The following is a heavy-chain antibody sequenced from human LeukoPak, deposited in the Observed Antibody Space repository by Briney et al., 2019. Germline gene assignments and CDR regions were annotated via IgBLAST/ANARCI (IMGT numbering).Heavy chain of an antibody. D-gene: IGHD6-13*01. V-gene: IGHV1-46*01. J-gene: IGHJ6*03. Sequence: ASVKVSCQASGYTFTSYYMHWVRQAPGQGLEWMGIINPSGGSTSYAQKFQGRVTMTRDMSTSTVYMELSSLRSEDTAVYYCARDRQQLVNYYYYYYMDVWGKGTTVTVSS. CDR2: INPSGGST. CDR1: GYTFTSYY. CDR3: ARDRQQLVNYYYYYYMDV.